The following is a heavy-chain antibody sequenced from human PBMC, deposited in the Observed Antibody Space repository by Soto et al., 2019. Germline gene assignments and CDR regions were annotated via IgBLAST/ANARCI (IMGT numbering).Heavy chain of an antibody. J-gene: IGHJ6*02. D-gene: IGHD1-26*01. CDR1: GGSISSGDYY. V-gene: IGHV4-30-4*01. Sequence: SETLSLTCTVSGGSISSGDYYWSWIRQPPGKGLEWIGYIYYSGSTYYNPSLKSRVTISVDTSKNQFSLKLSSVTAADTAVYYCARDLRISGSYSMDVWGQGTTVTVS. CDR2: IYYSGST. CDR3: ARDLRISGSYSMDV.